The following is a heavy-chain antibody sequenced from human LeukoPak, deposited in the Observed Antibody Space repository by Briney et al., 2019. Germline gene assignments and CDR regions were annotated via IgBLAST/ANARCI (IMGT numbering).Heavy chain of an antibody. CDR1: GYTFTSYG. V-gene: IGHV1-18*01. CDR3: ARGPDIVVDRSFDY. J-gene: IGHJ4*02. CDR2: ISAYNGNT. Sequence: ASVKVSCKASGYTFTSYGISWVRQAPGQGLEWMGWISAYNGNTNYAQKFQGRVTITRNTSISTAYMELSSLRSEDTAVYYCARGPDIVVDRSFDYWGQGTLVTVSS. D-gene: IGHD2-2*01.